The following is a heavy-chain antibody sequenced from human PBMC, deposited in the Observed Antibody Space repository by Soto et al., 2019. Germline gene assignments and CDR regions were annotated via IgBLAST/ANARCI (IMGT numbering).Heavy chain of an antibody. CDR3: ARDAYYDFWSGYSRWFEP. Sequence: PSETLSLTCAVYGGSFSGYYWSWIRQPPGKGLEWIGEINHSGSTNYNPSLKSRVTISVDTSKNQFSLKLSSVTAADTAVYYCARDAYYDFWSGYSRWFEPWGQGTLVTVSS. CDR1: GGSFSGYY. CDR2: INHSGST. D-gene: IGHD3-3*01. J-gene: IGHJ5*02. V-gene: IGHV4-34*01.